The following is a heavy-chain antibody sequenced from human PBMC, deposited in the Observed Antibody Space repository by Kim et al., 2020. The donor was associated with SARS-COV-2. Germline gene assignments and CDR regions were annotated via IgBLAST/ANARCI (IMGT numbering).Heavy chain of an antibody. D-gene: IGHD3-3*01. CDR3: ARLVSSDFWTTRGVHFDY. CDR2: IYYSGST. CDR1: GGSISSSSYY. J-gene: IGHJ4*02. V-gene: IGHV4-39*01. Sequence: SETLSLTCTVSGGSISSSSYYWGWIRQPPGKGLEWIGSIYYSGSTYYNPSLKSRVTISVDTSKNQFSLKLSSVTAADTAVYYCARLVSSDFWTTRGVHFDYWGQGTLVTVSS.